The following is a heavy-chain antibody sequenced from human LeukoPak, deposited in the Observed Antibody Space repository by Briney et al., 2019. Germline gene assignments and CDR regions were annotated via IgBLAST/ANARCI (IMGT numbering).Heavy chain of an antibody. Sequence: SETLSLTCAVYGGSFSGYYWSWIRQPPGKGLEWIGDINHSGSTDYNPSLKSRVTISVDTSKNQFSLKLSSVTAADTAVYYCARGLAVAGKVWFDPWGQGTLVTVSS. J-gene: IGHJ5*02. CDR3: ARGLAVAGKVWFDP. CDR1: GGSFSGYY. V-gene: IGHV4-34*01. D-gene: IGHD6-19*01. CDR2: INHSGST.